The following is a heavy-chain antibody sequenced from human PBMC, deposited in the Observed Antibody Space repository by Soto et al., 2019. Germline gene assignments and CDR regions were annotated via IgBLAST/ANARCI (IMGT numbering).Heavy chain of an antibody. CDR1: GGSFSGYY. V-gene: IGHV4-34*01. Sequence: QVQLQQWGAGLLKPSETLSLTCAVYGGSFSGYYWSWIRQPPGKGLEWIGEMKHSGSTNYNPSLKSRVTKSVHTSKNQFSLKLSSVTAADTAVYYCARLYGSRGPFDYWGQGTLVTVSS. CDR3: ARLYGSRGPFDY. CDR2: MKHSGST. D-gene: IGHD6-13*01. J-gene: IGHJ4*02.